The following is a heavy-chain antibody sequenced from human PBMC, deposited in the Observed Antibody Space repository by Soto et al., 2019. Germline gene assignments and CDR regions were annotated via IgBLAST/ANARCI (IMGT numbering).Heavy chain of an antibody. CDR3: ARAARSTMVRAYSH. CDR1: GGTFSSYA. CDR2: IIPIFGTA. V-gene: IGHV1-69*13. D-gene: IGHD3-10*01. J-gene: IGHJ1*01. Sequence: SVKVSCKASGGTFSSYAISWVRQAPGQGLEWMGGIIPIFGTANYAQKFQGRVTITADESTSTAYMELSSLRSEDTAAYYCARAARSTMVRAYSHWGQGTLVTVSS.